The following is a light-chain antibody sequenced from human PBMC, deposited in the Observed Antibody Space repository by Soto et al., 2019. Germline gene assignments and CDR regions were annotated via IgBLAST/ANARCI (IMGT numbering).Light chain of an antibody. CDR2: AAS. V-gene: IGKV1-39*01. CDR1: QSISSY. CDR3: QQTYSTPLT. J-gene: IGKJ4*01. Sequence: DIQMTQSPSSLSASVRDRVTITCRASQSISSYLNWYQQKPGKAPKLLIYAASTLQTGVPSRFSGSGSGTDFTLTISSLQPADFATYYCQQTYSTPLTLGGGTKVEVK.